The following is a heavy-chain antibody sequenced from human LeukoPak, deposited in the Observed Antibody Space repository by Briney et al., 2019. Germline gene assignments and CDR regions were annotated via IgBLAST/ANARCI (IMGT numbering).Heavy chain of an antibody. V-gene: IGHV1-8*01. CDR2: MNPNSGNT. Sequence: GESLKISCKGSGYTFTSYDINWVRQATGQGLEWMGWMNPNSGNTGYAQKFQGRVTMTRNTSISTAYMELSSLRSEDTAVYYCARSLSHETPYDFWSGYWAYYYYYGMDVWGQGTTVTVSS. J-gene: IGHJ6*02. D-gene: IGHD3-3*01. CDR3: ARSLSHETPYDFWSGYWAYYYYYGMDV. CDR1: GYTFTSYD.